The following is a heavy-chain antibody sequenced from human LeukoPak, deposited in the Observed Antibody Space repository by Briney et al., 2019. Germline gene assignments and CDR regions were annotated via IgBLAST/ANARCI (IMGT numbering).Heavy chain of an antibody. CDR2: ISGSGGST. D-gene: IGHD2-2*01. J-gene: IGHJ4*02. CDR1: GFTFSSYA. Sequence: GGSLRLSCAASGFTFSSYAMSWVRQAPGKGLEWVSAISGSGGSTYYADSVKGRFTISRDNSKNTRYLQMNGLRAEDTAVYYCAKVRYQLPCFDYWGQGTLVTVSS. V-gene: IGHV3-23*01. CDR3: AKVRYQLPCFDY.